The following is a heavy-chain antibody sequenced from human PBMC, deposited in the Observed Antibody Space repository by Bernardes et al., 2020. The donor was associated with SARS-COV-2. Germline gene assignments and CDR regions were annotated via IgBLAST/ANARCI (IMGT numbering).Heavy chain of an antibody. CDR1: GYSFTAYY. V-gene: IGHV1-2*02. J-gene: IGHJ1*01. D-gene: IGHD2-21*02. CDR2: INPNDGAT. CDR3: ARDPSMVTAMPGEHLQH. Sequence: ASVKVSCEASGYSFTAYYMHWVRQAPGQGLEWMGWINPNDGATYFAQKFQDRVTMTRDTSISTVYMDLSSLRSDDTAVYYCARDPSMVTAMPGEHLQHWGQGTLVTVSS.